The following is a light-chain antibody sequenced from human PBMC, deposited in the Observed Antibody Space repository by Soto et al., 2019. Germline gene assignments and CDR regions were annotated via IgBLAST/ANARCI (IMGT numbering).Light chain of an antibody. V-gene: IGLV2-14*01. J-gene: IGLJ2*01. CDR1: SSDVGGYNY. CDR3: SSYTISSFVV. Sequence: QSALTQPASVSGSPGQSITISCTGTSSDVGGYNYVSWYQQHPGKAPKLMIHDVSNRPSGVSNRFSGSKSGNTASLTISGLQAEDEADYYCSSYTISSFVVFGGGTKLTVL. CDR2: DVS.